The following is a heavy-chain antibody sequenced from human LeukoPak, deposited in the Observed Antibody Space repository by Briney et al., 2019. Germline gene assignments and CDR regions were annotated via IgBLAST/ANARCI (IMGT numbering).Heavy chain of an antibody. CDR1: GLTFSSYS. Sequence: GGSLRLSCAPSGLTFSSYSMNWVRQAPGKGLEWVLSISSISYYIYYADPVKGRFTSSRDNAKNSLDLQMNSLRAEGTVVYYCARVYGAKNDFCNGHFLINALESVDYWGQGTLVTVSS. CDR2: ISSISYYI. CDR3: ARVYGAKNDFCNGHFLINALESVDY. D-gene: IGHD3-3*01. V-gene: IGHV3-21*01. J-gene: IGHJ4*02.